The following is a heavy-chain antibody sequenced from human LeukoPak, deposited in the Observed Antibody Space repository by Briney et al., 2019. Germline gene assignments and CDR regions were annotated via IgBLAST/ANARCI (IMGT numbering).Heavy chain of an antibody. V-gene: IGHV1-58*02. CDR2: IVVGSGNT. Sequence: TSVKVSCKASGFTFTSSAMQWVRQARGQRPEWIGWIVVGSGNTNYAQKFQERVTITRDMSTSTAYMELSSLRSEDTAVYYCAAARIAVAASYYMDVWGKGTTVTVSS. CDR3: AAARIAVAASYYMDV. D-gene: IGHD6-19*01. J-gene: IGHJ6*03. CDR1: GFTFTSSA.